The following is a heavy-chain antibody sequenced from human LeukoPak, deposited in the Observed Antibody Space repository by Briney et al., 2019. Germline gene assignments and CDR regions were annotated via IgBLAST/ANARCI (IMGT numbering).Heavy chain of an antibody. CDR2: IWYDASNK. D-gene: IGHD5-12*01. V-gene: IGHV3-33*01. CDR1: GFTFSSFG. Sequence: WGSVRLSCAASGFTFSSFGMHWVRQAPGKGLEWVGVIWYDASNKYYADSVKGRFTISRDNSKNTLYLHMNSLRDDDTAVYYCARDRAYSGNDATYFDCWGQGTLVT. CDR3: ARDRAYSGNDATYFDC. J-gene: IGHJ4*02.